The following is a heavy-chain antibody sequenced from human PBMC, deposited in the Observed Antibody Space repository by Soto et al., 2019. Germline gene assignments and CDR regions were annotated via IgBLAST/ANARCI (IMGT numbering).Heavy chain of an antibody. Sequence: QVQLVESGGGLVKPGGSLRLSCAASGFTFSDYYMSWIRQAPGKGLEWVSYINSSSSYTNYADSGKGRFTISRDNAKNSLYMQMNSLRAEDTVVYYCARTIAAAGGRRYFDLWGRGTLVTVSS. J-gene: IGHJ2*01. CDR2: INSSSSYT. V-gene: IGHV3-11*05. CDR1: GFTFSDYY. CDR3: ARTIAAAGGRRYFDL. D-gene: IGHD6-13*01.